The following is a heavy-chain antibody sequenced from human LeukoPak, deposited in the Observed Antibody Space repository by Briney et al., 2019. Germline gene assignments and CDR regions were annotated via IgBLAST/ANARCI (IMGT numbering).Heavy chain of an antibody. CDR2: ISGSGGST. CDR1: GFTFSNYA. CDR3: AKDRYSNYGNWFDP. Sequence: QPGGSLRLSCAASGFTFSNYAMNWVRQAPGKGLEWVSGISGSGGSTYYVDSVKGRFTISRDNSKNTLYLQMISLRAEDTAVYYCAKDRYSNYGNWFDPWGQGTLVTVFS. D-gene: IGHD4-11*01. V-gene: IGHV3-23*01. J-gene: IGHJ5*02.